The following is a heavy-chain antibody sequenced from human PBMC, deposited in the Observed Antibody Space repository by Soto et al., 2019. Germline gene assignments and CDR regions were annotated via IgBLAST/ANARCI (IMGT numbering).Heavy chain of an antibody. CDR2: IYYSGST. CDR1: SGSMNSGVYY. D-gene: IGHD5-12*01. Sequence: SESLSIGCAFCSGSMNSGVYYGSWIRQPPGKGLEWIGYIYYSGSTYYNPSLKSRVTISVDTSKNQFSLKLSSVTAADTAVYYCARAGIVATIIPNYYYYYGMDVWGQGITVTGSS. V-gene: IGHV4-30-4*01. J-gene: IGHJ6*02. CDR3: ARAGIVATIIPNYYYYYGMDV.